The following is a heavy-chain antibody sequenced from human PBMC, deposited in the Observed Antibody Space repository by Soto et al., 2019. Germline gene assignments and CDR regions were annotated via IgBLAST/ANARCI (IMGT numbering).Heavy chain of an antibody. D-gene: IGHD6-6*01. Sequence: VHLVESGGGLVQPGGSLRLSCAASGFTFSDYSMNWVRQAPGKGLEWISYISFSGSVIYYADSVKGRFTISRDNANNSLYLRMNSLRPEDTAVYYCARDRPRANCWVQGTLVTVSS. CDR2: ISFSGSVI. CDR3: ARDRPRANC. J-gene: IGHJ4*02. V-gene: IGHV3-48*01. CDR1: GFTFSDYS.